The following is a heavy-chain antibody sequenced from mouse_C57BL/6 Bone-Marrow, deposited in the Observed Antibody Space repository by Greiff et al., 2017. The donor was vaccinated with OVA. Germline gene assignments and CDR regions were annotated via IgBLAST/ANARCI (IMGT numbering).Heavy chain of an antibody. CDR2: IYPRSGNT. Sequence: LVESGAELARPGASVKLSCKASGYTFTSYGISWVKQRTGQGLEWIGEIYPRSGNTYYNEKFKGKATLTADKSSSTAYMELRSLTSEDSAVYFCARRDYYGSSYVAYWGQGTLVTVSA. V-gene: IGHV1-81*01. CDR3: ARRDYYGSSYVAY. CDR1: GYTFTSYG. D-gene: IGHD1-1*01. J-gene: IGHJ3*01.